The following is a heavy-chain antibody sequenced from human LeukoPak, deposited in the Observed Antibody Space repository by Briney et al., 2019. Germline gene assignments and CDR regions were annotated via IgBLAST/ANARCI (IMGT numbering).Heavy chain of an antibody. CDR1: GFTVSSNY. J-gene: IGHJ4*02. D-gene: IGHD3-16*01. CDR2: IYSGGST. CDR3: AKDLGRSGLDY. Sequence: GGSLRLSCAASGFTVSSNYMSWVRQAPGKGLEWVSVIYSGGSTYYADSVKGRFTISRDNSKNKLYLQMNSSRAADTAVYYCAKDLGRSGLDYWGQGTLVTVSS. V-gene: IGHV3-53*01.